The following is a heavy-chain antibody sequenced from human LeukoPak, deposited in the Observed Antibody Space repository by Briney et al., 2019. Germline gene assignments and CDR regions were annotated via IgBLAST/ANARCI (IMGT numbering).Heavy chain of an antibody. CDR2: ISGSGGSK. Sequence: GGSLRLSCAASGFTFSSYAMSWVRQAPGKGLEWVSAISGSGGSKYYADSVKGRFTISRDNSKNTLYLQMNSLRAEDTAVYYCAKGTTSGYSSDAFDIWGQGTMVTVSS. J-gene: IGHJ3*02. V-gene: IGHV3-23*01. D-gene: IGHD6-13*01. CDR3: AKGTTSGYSSDAFDI. CDR1: GFTFSSYA.